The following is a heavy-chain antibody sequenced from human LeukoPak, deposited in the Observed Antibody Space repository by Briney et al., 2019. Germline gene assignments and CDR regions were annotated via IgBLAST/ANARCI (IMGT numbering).Heavy chain of an antibody. D-gene: IGHD5-12*01. J-gene: IGHJ4*02. CDR3: ARVARSDEGFDY. CDR1: GYTLTELS. Sequence: ASVKVSCKVSGYTLTELSMHWVRQAPGQGLEWMGIINPSGGSTSYAQKFQGRVTMTRDTSTSTVYMELSSLRSEDTAVYYCARVARSDEGFDYWGQGTLVTVSS. CDR2: INPSGGST. V-gene: IGHV1-46*01.